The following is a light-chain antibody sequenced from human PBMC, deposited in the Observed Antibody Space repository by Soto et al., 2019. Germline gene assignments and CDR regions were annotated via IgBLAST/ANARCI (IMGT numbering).Light chain of an antibody. CDR3: QQYNNWPQT. CDR2: GAS. J-gene: IGKJ1*01. Sequence: EIVMTQSPATLSVSPGERATLSCRASQSVSSNLAWYQQKPGQAPRLLIYGASTRAPGIPARFSGSGSGTEFTLTISSLQSEDFAVYYCQQYNNWPQTXGQGTKVDIK. V-gene: IGKV3-15*01. CDR1: QSVSSN.